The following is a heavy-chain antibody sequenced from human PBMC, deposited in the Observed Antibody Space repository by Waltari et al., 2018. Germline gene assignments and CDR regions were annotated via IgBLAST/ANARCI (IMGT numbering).Heavy chain of an antibody. CDR2: IIGIGGST. V-gene: IGHV3-23*01. Sequence: EVQLLESGGGLVQPGGSLRLSCAASDFTFSSYAMSWVRQAPGRGLEWVAAIIGIGGSTYYADSGKGRFTISRDNSKNTLYLQMNSLRAEDTAVYYCARLRGGLWGHYYYGMDVWGQGTTVTVSS. J-gene: IGHJ6*02. CDR1: DFTFSSYA. CDR3: ARLRGGLWGHYYYGMDV. D-gene: IGHD5-12*01.